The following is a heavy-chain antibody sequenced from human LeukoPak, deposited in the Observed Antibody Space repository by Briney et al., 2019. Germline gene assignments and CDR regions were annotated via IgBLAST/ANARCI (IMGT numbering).Heavy chain of an antibody. CDR3: ARDLSWRTGSLDY. Sequence: GGSLRLSCAASGFAFSDYYMSWIRQAPGKGLEWLGYISGSGSFTNYADSVKGRFNISRDNAKESVYLQMNSLRDEDTALYYCARDLSWRTGSLDYWGQGTMVTVSS. J-gene: IGHJ4*02. CDR1: GFAFSDYY. V-gene: IGHV3-11*05. D-gene: IGHD3/OR15-3a*01. CDR2: ISGSGSFT.